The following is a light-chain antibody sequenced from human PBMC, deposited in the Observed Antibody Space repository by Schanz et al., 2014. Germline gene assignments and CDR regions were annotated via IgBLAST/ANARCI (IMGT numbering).Light chain of an antibody. J-gene: IGKJ3*01. CDR3: QHYSTWPPFT. CDR2: DAS. V-gene: IGKV3-15*01. Sequence: VVVTQSPGTLSVFPGERATLSCRASHSVRTNLAWYQQKPGQPPRLLIFDASTRASGVPLRFSGSGSGTEFPLTITSLQSEDFAVYYCQHYSTWPPFTFGPGTKVD. CDR1: HSVRTN.